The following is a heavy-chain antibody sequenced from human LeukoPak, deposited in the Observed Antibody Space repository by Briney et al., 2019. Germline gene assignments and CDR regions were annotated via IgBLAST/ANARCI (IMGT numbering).Heavy chain of an antibody. CDR2: ISGSGGST. CDR3: AKNFWSRIKETTAFFDY. J-gene: IGHJ4*02. D-gene: IGHD3-3*01. V-gene: IGHV3-23*01. CDR1: GFTFSSYG. Sequence: PGGSLRLSCAASGFTFSSYGMSWVRQAPGKGLEWVSAISGSGGSTYYADSVKGRFTISRDNSKNTLYLQMNSLRAEDTAVYYCAKNFWSRIKETTAFFDYWGQGTLVTVSS.